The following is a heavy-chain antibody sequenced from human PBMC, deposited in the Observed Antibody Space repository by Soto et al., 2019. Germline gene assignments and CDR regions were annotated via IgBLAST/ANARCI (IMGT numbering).Heavy chain of an antibody. Sequence: ESGGGLVKPGGSLRVSCAASGFTFSTYTMNWVRQAPGKGLEWVSSISSTSNYIYYADSVKGRFTISRDNAKKSLFLQMNSLRAEDTAIYYCTREVRRGCFDPWGQGPLVTVSS. CDR2: ISSTSNYI. CDR1: GFTFSTYT. CDR3: TREVRRGCFDP. V-gene: IGHV3-21*01. J-gene: IGHJ5*02.